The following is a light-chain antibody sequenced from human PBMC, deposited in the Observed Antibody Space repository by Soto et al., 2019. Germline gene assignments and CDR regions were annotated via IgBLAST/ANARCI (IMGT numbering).Light chain of an antibody. Sequence: QSALTQPASVSGSPGQSITISCPGTRSDVGGYNYVSWYQQHPGKAPKLMIYNVSNRPSGVSNRFSGSKSGNTASLTISGLQAEDEGHYYCSSFTSTNTVLFGGGTKVTVL. CDR1: RSDVGGYNY. V-gene: IGLV2-14*01. CDR3: SSFTSTNTVL. J-gene: IGLJ2*01. CDR2: NVS.